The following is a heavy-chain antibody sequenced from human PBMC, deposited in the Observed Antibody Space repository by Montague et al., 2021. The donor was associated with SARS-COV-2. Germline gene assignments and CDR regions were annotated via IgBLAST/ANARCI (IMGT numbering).Heavy chain of an antibody. V-gene: IGHV4-59*09. J-gene: IGHJ3*02. CDR2: SGRT. D-gene: IGHD3-10*02. CDR3: ARGIDVPDAFDI. Sequence: SGRTNYNPSLKSRVTISLDQSKNQFSLKLNSVPAADTAVYYCARGIDVPDAFDIWGQGPMVTFSS.